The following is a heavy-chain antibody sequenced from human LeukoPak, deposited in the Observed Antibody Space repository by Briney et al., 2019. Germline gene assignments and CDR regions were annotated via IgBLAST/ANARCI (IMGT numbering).Heavy chain of an antibody. Sequence: GGSLRLSCTVSGFTVSSNSWSWVRQAPGKRLEWVSFIYSGGNTHYSDSVKGRFTLSRDNSKNTLYLQMNSLRAEDTAIYYCARRAGEYSHPYDYWGQGTLVTVSS. CDR1: GFTVSSNS. J-gene: IGHJ4*02. CDR2: IYSGGNT. V-gene: IGHV3-53*01. D-gene: IGHD2-15*01. CDR3: ARRAGEYSHPYDY.